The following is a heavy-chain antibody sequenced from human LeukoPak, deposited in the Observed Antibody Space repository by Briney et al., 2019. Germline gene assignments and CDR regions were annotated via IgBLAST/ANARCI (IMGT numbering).Heavy chain of an antibody. D-gene: IGHD4-17*01. CDR1: GYTFTSYD. V-gene: IGHV1-8*02. Sequence: GASVKVSCKASGYTFTSYDINWVRQATGQGLEWMGWMNPNSGNTGYAQKFQGRVTMTTDTSTSTASLELRSLRSDDTAVYYCARNGDYIYSYLSYYYMDVWGKGTTVTISS. CDR2: MNPNSGNT. J-gene: IGHJ6*03. CDR3: ARNGDYIYSYLSYYYMDV.